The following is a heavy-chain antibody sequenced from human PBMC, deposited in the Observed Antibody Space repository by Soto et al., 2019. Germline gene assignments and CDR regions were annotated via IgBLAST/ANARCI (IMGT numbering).Heavy chain of an antibody. D-gene: IGHD2-2*02. Sequence: SETLSLTCTVSGGSISSGGYYWSWIRQHPGKGLEWIGYIYYSGSTYYNPSLKSRVTISVDTSKNQFSLKLSSVTAADTAVYYCARVERYCSSTSCYMPLAAPPPANWFDPWGQRTPVTSP. CDR1: GGSISSGGYY. CDR3: ARVERYCSSTSCYMPLAAPPPANWFDP. CDR2: IYYSGST. J-gene: IGHJ5*02. V-gene: IGHV4-31*03.